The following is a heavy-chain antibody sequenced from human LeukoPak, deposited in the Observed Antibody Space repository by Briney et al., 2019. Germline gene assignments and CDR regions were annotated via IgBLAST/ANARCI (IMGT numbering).Heavy chain of an antibody. CDR2: IYSGGST. Sequence: GGSLRLSCAASGFTVSSNYMSWVRQAPGKGLEWVSVIYSGGSTYYADSVKGRFTISRDNSKNTLYLQMNSLRAEDTAVYYCARDSSGWHEGWFDPWGQGTLVTVSS. CDR1: GFTVSSNY. J-gene: IGHJ5*02. D-gene: IGHD6-19*01. V-gene: IGHV3-53*01. CDR3: ARDSSGWHEGWFDP.